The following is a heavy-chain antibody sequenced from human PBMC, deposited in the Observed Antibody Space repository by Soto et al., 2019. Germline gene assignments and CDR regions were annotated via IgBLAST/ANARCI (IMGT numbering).Heavy chain of an antibody. CDR2: IRSKANSYAT. J-gene: IGHJ4*02. D-gene: IGHD1-7*01. Sequence: EVQLVESGGGLVQPGGSLKLSCAASGFTFSGSAMHWVRQASGKGLEWVGRIRSKANSYATAYAASVKGRFTISRDDSKNTAYLQMNSLKTEDTAVYYCTRHPSYNWNFRDYWGQGTLVTVSS. CDR1: GFTFSGSA. V-gene: IGHV3-73*01. CDR3: TRHPSYNWNFRDY.